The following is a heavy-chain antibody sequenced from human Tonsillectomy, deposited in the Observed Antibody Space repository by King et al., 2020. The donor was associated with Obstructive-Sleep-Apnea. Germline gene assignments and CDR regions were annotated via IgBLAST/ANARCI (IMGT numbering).Heavy chain of an antibody. CDR2: IHYSGST. J-gene: IGHJ4*02. V-gene: IGHV4-39*07. Sequence: QLQESGPGLVKPSETLSLTCTVFGGSISSSSYYWGWIRQPPGKGLEWIGSIHYSGSTYYNPSLKSRVTISVDTSKNQFSLNLSSVTAADTAVYYCARKAQLWLQIAYWGQGTLVTVSS. CDR3: ARKAQLWLQIAY. CDR1: GGSISSSSYY. D-gene: IGHD5-18*01.